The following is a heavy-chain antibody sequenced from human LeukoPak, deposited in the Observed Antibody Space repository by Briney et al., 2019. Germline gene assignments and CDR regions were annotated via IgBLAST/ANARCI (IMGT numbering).Heavy chain of an antibody. J-gene: IGHJ6*03. Sequence: SVKVSCKASGGTFSSYAISWVRQAPGQGLEWMGGIIPIFGTANYAQKFQGRVTITTDESTSTAYMELSSLRSEDTAVYYCARGAGAAAGQYYYYYYVDVWGKGTTVTVSS. CDR1: GGTFSSYA. D-gene: IGHD6-13*01. CDR2: IIPIFGTA. V-gene: IGHV1-69*05. CDR3: ARGAGAAAGQYYYYYYVDV.